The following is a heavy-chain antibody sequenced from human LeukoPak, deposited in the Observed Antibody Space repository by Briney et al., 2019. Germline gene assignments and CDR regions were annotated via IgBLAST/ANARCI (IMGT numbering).Heavy chain of an antibody. J-gene: IGHJ4*02. V-gene: IGHV3-23*01. Sequence: GGSLRLSCAASGFTFSSYAMSWVRQAPGKGLEWVSAISGSGGSTYYADSVKGRFTISRDNSKNTLYLQMNSLRAEDTAVYYCAKEPYCSSTSCYGFDYWGQGTLVTVSS. D-gene: IGHD2-2*01. CDR1: GFTFSSYA. CDR2: ISGSGGST. CDR3: AKEPYCSSTSCYGFDY.